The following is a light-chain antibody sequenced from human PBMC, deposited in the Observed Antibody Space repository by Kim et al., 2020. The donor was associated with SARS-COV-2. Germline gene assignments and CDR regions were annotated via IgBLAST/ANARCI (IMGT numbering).Light chain of an antibody. CDR1: QSVLYSSSNKNY. CDR3: QQYYSTPTWT. J-gene: IGKJ1*01. CDR2: WAS. V-gene: IGKV4-1*01. Sequence: DIVMTQSPDSLAVSLGERATINCKSSQSVLYSSSNKNYLAWYQQKPGQAPKLLIYWASTRESGVPDRFSGSGSGTDFTLTISSLQAEDVAIYYCQQYYSTPTWTFGQGTKVDIK.